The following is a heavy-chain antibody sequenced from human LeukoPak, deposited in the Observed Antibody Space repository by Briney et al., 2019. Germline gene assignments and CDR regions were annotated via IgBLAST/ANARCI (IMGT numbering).Heavy chain of an antibody. J-gene: IGHJ4*02. Sequence: PGGSLRLSCAASGFTVSINYMSWVRQAPGKGLEWVSLISGGDTKYYADSVKGRFTISRDTSKNTVYLQMNSLRAEDTAVYYCARGEAYSSGWYPPSHFDYWGQGNMVTVSS. D-gene: IGHD6-19*01. CDR1: GFTVSINY. CDR3: ARGEAYSSGWYPPSHFDY. V-gene: IGHV3-66*01. CDR2: ISGGDTK.